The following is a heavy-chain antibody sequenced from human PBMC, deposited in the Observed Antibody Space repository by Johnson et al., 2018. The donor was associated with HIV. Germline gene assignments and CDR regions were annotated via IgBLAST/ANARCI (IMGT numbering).Heavy chain of an antibody. CDR1: GFTVSSNY. Sequence: VQLVESGGGLIQPGGSLRLSCAASGFTVSSNYMTWVRQAPGKGLEWVSVIYSGGSTYYADSVKGRFTISRDNSKNTLYLQMNSLRAEGTAVYYCARGYSGSDDAFDIWGQGTMVTVSS. CDR2: IYSGGST. D-gene: IGHD1-26*01. CDR3: ARGYSGSDDAFDI. V-gene: IGHV3-53*01. J-gene: IGHJ3*02.